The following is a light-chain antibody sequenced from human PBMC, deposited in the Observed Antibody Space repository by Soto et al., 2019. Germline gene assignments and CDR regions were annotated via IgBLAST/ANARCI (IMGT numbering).Light chain of an antibody. CDR1: QSVSSNY. CDR2: GES. CDR3: QQYGSSHT. Sequence: EILMTQSPGTLSSSPGERATLTCRAGQSVSSNYLGGCQQKPGQAPRVLIYGESTRATGIPDRFSGSGSGAAFALTISSLVPEDFVVSYCQQYGSSHTFGGGTKVDIK. V-gene: IGKV3-20*01. J-gene: IGKJ4*01.